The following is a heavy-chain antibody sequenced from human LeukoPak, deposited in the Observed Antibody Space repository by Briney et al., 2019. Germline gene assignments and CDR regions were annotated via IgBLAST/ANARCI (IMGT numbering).Heavy chain of an antibody. J-gene: IGHJ3*01. CDR3: AKSDTTKSGGFDH. CDR2: IHPSGGST. Sequence: PGGSLTHLRAASGFPYRRYVEIGVRQTPGKGLEWVSAIHPSGGSTFYADSVKGRFTISRDNFRNTLYLQMNSLRAEDTALYYCAKSDTTKSGGFDHWGQGTVVSVS. V-gene: IGHV3-23*01. D-gene: IGHD2-8*02. CDR1: GFPYRRYV.